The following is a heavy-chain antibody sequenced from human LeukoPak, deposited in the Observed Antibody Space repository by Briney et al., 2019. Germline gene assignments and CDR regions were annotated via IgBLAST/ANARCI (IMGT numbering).Heavy chain of an antibody. CDR1: GYTFTGYY. J-gene: IGHJ4*02. D-gene: IGHD3-9*01. V-gene: IGHV1-2*02. CDR3: ARDSGGYFDRNHFGY. Sequence: GASVKVSCKTSGYTFTGYYMHWVRQAPGQGLEWMGWINPNSGGTNYAQKFQGRVTMTRDTSISTAYMELSRLRSDDTAVYYCARDSGGYFDRNHFGYWGQGTLVTVSS. CDR2: INPNSGGT.